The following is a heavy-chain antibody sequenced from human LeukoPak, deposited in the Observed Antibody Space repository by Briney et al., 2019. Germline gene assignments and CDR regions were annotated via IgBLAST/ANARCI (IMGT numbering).Heavy chain of an antibody. J-gene: IGHJ5*02. CDR1: GYTFTGYY. D-gene: IGHD2-2*01. Sequence: ASVKVSCKASGYTFTGYYIHWVRQAPGQGLEWMGRINPNSGGTNYAQKFQGRVTMTRATSISTAYMELSRLRSDDTAVYYCARGSQVIVPAAQNWFDPWGQGTLVTVSS. V-gene: IGHV1-2*06. CDR2: INPNSGGT. CDR3: ARGSQVIVPAAQNWFDP.